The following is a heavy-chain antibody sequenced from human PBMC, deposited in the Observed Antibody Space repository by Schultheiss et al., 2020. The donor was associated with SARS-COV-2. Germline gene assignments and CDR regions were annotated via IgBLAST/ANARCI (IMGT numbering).Heavy chain of an antibody. Sequence: GGSLRLSCAASGFTFSSYGMHWVRQAPGKGLEWVAFIRYDGSNKYYADSVKGRFTISRDISKNTLYLQMNSLRAEDTAVYYCARVGVSVVRYYYYYGMDVWGQGTTVTVSS. J-gene: IGHJ6*02. CDR2: IRYDGSNK. CDR3: ARVGVSVVRYYYYYGMDV. CDR1: GFTFSSYG. V-gene: IGHV3-30*02. D-gene: IGHD2-21*01.